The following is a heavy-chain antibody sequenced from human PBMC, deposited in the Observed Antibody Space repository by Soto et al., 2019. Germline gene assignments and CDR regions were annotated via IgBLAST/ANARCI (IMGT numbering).Heavy chain of an antibody. CDR2: IYYSGST. CDR3: ASRRFLEWPHRYYYMDV. Sequence: PSETLSLTCTVSGGSISSYYWSWIRQPPGKGLEWIGYIYYSGSTNYNPSLKSRVTISVDTSKNQFSLKLSSVTAAGTAVYYCASRRFLEWPHRYYYMDVWGKGTTVTVSS. J-gene: IGHJ6*03. D-gene: IGHD3-3*01. CDR1: GGSISSYY. V-gene: IGHV4-59*12.